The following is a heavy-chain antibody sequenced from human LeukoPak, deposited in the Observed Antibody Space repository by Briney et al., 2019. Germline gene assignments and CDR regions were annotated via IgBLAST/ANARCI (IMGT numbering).Heavy chain of an antibody. D-gene: IGHD6-13*01. CDR3: ARHNIAAAGTPDY. CDR1: GYTFTSYG. Sequence: ASVKVSCKASGYTFTSYGISWVRQAPGQGLEWMGWISAYNGNTNYAQKLQGRVTMTTDTSTSTAHMELRSLRSDDTAVYYCARHNIAAAGTPDYWGQGTLVTVSS. V-gene: IGHV1-18*01. CDR2: ISAYNGNT. J-gene: IGHJ4*02.